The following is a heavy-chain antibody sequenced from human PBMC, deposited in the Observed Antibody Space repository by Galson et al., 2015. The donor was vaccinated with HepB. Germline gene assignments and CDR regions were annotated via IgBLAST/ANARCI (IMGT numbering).Heavy chain of an antibody. D-gene: IGHD4-17*01. V-gene: IGHV5-51*01. J-gene: IGHJ6*02. CDR1: GYSFTNQW. Sequence: QSGAEVKEPGESLKISCKASGYSFTNQWIGWVRQMPGKGLEWMGSIYPGDSDTSYSPSFQGQVTISADKSISTAYLQWSSLKASDTAIYYCARRMGTLTTSRGYGMDGWGQGTTVTVSS. CDR3: ARRMGTLTTSRGYGMDG. CDR2: IYPGDSDT.